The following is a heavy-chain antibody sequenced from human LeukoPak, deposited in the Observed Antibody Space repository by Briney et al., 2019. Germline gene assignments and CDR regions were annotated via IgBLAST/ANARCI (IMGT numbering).Heavy chain of an antibody. CDR3: ARDRGPRTGFMVREAYDY. J-gene: IGHJ4*02. CDR2: INTDGSIT. CDR1: GFTFSDYW. V-gene: IGHV3-74*01. D-gene: IGHD3-10*01. Sequence: GGSLRLSCAASGFTFSDYWIHWVRQAPGKGLVWVSRINTDGSITNYADSVKGRFSISRDNAKNTLYLQMSSLRAENTAVYYCARDRGPRTGFMVREAYDYWGQGTLVTVSS.